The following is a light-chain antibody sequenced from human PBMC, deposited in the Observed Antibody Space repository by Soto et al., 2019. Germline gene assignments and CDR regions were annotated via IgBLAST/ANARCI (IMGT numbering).Light chain of an antibody. Sequence: QSVLTQPASVSGSPGQSITISCTGTSSDVGGYNYVSWYQQHPGKAPKLMIYDVSNRPSGVSNRFSGAKSGITASLTLSGRQGEDDADYYCSSYTSSSTLVVFGGGTKVTVL. V-gene: IGLV2-14*01. CDR3: SSYTSSSTLVV. CDR1: SSDVGGYNY. J-gene: IGLJ2*01. CDR2: DVS.